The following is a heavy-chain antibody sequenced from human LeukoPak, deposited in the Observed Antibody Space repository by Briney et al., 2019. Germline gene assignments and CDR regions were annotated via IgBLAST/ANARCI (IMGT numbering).Heavy chain of an antibody. V-gene: IGHV4-39*01. Sequence: PSETLSLTCTVSGGSISSSSYYWGWIRQPPGKGLEWIGSIYYSGSTYYNPSLKSRVTISVDTSKNQFSLKLSSVTAADTAVYYCARLPFHDFWSGYRTAFDYWGQGTLVTVSS. CDR3: ARLPFHDFWSGYRTAFDY. D-gene: IGHD3-3*01. CDR1: GGSISSSSYY. CDR2: IYYSGST. J-gene: IGHJ4*02.